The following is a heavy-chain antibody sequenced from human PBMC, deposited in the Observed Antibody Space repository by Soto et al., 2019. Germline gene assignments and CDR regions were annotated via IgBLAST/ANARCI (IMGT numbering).Heavy chain of an antibody. J-gene: IGHJ4*02. V-gene: IGHV3-23*01. CDR3: AKRMGDGERGYIAAAGPHDY. Sequence: GGSLRLSCAASGFTFSSYAMSWVRQAPGKGLEWVSAISGSGGSTYYADSVKGRFTITRENSKNTLYLQMNSLRAEDTAVYYCAKRMGDGERGYIAAAGPHDYWGQGTLVTVSS. D-gene: IGHD6-13*01. CDR2: ISGSGGST. CDR1: GFTFSSYA.